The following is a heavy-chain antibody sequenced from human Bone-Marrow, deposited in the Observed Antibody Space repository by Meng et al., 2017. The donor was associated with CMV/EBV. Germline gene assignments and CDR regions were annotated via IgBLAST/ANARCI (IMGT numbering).Heavy chain of an antibody. V-gene: IGHV3-23*03. Sequence: GGSLRLSCAASGFTFNNYAMSWVRQAPGKGLEWVSVIYSGGSSTYYADSVKGRFIISRDNSKNTLYLQMNRLRAEDTAVYYCAKDRGQQWLDWDVMDVWGQGTTVTVSS. D-gene: IGHD3/OR15-3a*01. CDR3: AKDRGQQWLDWDVMDV. CDR2: IYSGGSST. CDR1: GFTFNNYA. J-gene: IGHJ6*02.